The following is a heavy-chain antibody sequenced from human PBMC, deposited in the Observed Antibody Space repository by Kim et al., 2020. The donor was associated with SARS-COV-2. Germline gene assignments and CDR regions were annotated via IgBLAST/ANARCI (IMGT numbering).Heavy chain of an antibody. J-gene: IGHJ6*02. CDR2: INPSSGGT. D-gene: IGHD6-13*01. CDR1: GYSFTAYY. V-gene: IGHV1-2*06. CDR3: ARDGLLFSGWSYYKTDGMDV. Sequence: ASVKVPCKTSGYSFTAYYIHWVRQAPGQGLEWMGRINPSSGGTIFAQSFQGRVVMTRDRSISTVYMELSSLRSADTAVYFCARDGLLFSGWSYYKTDGMDVWGQGTTVTVSS.